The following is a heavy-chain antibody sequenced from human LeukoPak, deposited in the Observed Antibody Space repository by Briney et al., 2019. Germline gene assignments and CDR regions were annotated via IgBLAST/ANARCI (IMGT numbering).Heavy chain of an antibody. Sequence: ASVKVSCKASGYTFTSYYMHWVRQAPGQGLEWMGIINPSGGSTSYAQKFQGRVTMTRDMSTSTVYMELSSLRSEDTAVYYCARGGIVVVVAATTINWFDPWGQGTLVTVSS. D-gene: IGHD2-15*01. CDR2: INPSGGST. CDR3: ARGGIVVVVAATTINWFDP. J-gene: IGHJ5*02. CDR1: GYTFTSYY. V-gene: IGHV1-46*01.